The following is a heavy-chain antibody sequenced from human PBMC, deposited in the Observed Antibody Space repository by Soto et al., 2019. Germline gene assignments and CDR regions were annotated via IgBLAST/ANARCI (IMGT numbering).Heavy chain of an antibody. CDR3: ARDFIVVVPGGNYYYGLDV. CDR2: TYYRSKWYN. V-gene: IGHV6-1*01. J-gene: IGHJ6*02. CDR1: GDSVSSNSAA. D-gene: IGHD2-2*01. Sequence: SQTLSLTCAISGDSVSSNSAAWNWIRQSPSRGLEWLGRTYYRSKWYNDYAVSVKSRITINPDTSKNQFSLQLNSVAPEDTAVYYCARDFIVVVPGGNYYYGLDVWGQGTTATVSS.